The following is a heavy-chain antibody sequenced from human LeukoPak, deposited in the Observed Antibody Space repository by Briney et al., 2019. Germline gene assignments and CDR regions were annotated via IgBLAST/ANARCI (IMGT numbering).Heavy chain of an antibody. V-gene: IGHV3-23*01. CDR3: AKSAYYDASGYYREYYFDY. D-gene: IGHD3-22*01. Sequence: GGSLRLSCVPSGFIFSNYAMSWVRQAPGKGLEWVSSISGSGGSTHYADSVKGRFTISRDKTKNTLYMQMNSLRAEDTAVYYCAKSAYYDASGYYREYYFDYWGQGTLVTVSS. J-gene: IGHJ4*02. CDR2: ISGSGGST. CDR1: GFIFSNYA.